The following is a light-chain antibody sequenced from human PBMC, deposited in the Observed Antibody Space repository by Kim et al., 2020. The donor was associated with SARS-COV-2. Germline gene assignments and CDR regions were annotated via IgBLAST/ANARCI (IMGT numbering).Light chain of an antibody. V-gene: IGKV1-6*01. CDR1: QGIRND. Sequence: SASVGDRVTITCRASQGIRNDLGWYQQIPGKAPKLLISAGSTLESGVPSRFSGSGSATDFALTISSLQPEDFATYYCLQDYNYPLTFGGGTKVEI. CDR3: LQDYNYPLT. J-gene: IGKJ4*01. CDR2: AGS.